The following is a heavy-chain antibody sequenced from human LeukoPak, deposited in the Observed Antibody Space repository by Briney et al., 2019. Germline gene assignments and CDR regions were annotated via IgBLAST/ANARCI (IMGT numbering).Heavy chain of an antibody. J-gene: IGHJ4*02. CDR3: VTYYYGSSAPKRNY. D-gene: IGHD3-22*01. V-gene: IGHV4-34*01. CDR1: GGSFSDYF. Sequence: PSETLSLTCAVYGGSFSDYFWSWIRQPPGKGLEWIGEISHSGSATYNPSLRSRVTISGDTSKKQFSLKLSSVTAADTAVYYCVTYYYGSSAPKRNYWGQGILVTVSS. CDR2: ISHSGSA.